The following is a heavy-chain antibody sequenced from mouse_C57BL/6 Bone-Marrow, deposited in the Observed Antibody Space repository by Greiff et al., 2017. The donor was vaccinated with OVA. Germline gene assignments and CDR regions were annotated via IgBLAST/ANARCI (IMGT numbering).Heavy chain of an antibody. CDR2: IWSGGST. J-gene: IGHJ4*01. D-gene: IGHD1-1*01. Sequence: VQLQESGPGLVQPSQSLSITCTVSGFSLTSYGVHWVRQSPGKGLEWLGVIWSGGSTDYNAAFISRLSISKDNSKSQVFFKMNSLQAYDTAIYYCARNCGSSSYYYAMDYWGQGTSVTVSS. CDR3: ARNCGSSSYYYAMDY. CDR1: GFSLTSYG. V-gene: IGHV2-2*01.